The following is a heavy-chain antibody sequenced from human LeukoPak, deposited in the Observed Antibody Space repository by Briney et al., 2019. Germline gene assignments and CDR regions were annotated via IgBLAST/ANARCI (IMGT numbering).Heavy chain of an antibody. D-gene: IGHD1-26*01. CDR3: VRDLGGRSGH. CDR1: GFTFSSNW. J-gene: IGHJ4*02. CDR2: INEDGSTT. V-gene: IGHV3-74*01. Sequence: GGSPRLSCAASGFTFSSNWMHWVRQAPGKGLVWVSRINEDGSTTNYADSVKGRSTIFRDNAKNTLYLQMNSLRAEDTAVYYCVRDLGGRSGHWGQGTLVTVSS.